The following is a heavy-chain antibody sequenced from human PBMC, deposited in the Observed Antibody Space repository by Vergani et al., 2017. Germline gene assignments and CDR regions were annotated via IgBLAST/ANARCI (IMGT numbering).Heavy chain of an antibody. D-gene: IGHD3-3*01. J-gene: IGHJ4*02. Sequence: EVQLLESGGGLVQPGGSLRLSCAASGFTFSSYAMSWVRQAPGKGLEWVSAISGSGGSTYYADSVKGRFTISRDNSKNTLYLQMNSLRAEDTAVYYCAKDRSMAYTYYDFWSGYYDYWGQGTLVTVSS. CDR1: GFTFSSYA. V-gene: IGHV3-23*01. CDR3: AKDRSMAYTYYDFWSGYYDY. CDR2: ISGSGGST.